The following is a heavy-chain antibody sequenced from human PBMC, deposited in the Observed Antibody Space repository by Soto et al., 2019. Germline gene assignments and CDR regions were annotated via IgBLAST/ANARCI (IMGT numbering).Heavy chain of an antibody. CDR1: GGSISSGGYY. CDR2: ISYSGST. V-gene: IGHV4-61*08. J-gene: IGHJ4*02. CDR3: ARQMTTLTTFDY. Sequence: SETLSLTCTVSGGSISSGGYYWSWIRQHPGKGLEWIGYISYSGSTNYNPSLKSRVTISVDTSKNQFSLKVSSVTAADTAVYYCARQMTTLTTFDYWGQGTLVTVSS. D-gene: IGHD4-17*01.